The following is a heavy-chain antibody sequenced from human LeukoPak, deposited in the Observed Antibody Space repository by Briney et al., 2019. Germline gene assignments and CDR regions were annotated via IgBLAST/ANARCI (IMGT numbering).Heavy chain of an antibody. D-gene: IGHD2-2*01. V-gene: IGHV3-30*18. CDR2: ISYDGSNK. CDR3: AKDLRTFSNIVVVPAAHY. J-gene: IGHJ4*02. CDR1: GFTFSSYA. Sequence: GGSLRLSCAASGFTFSSYAMSWVRQAPGKGLEWVAVISYDGSNKYYADSVKGRFTISRDNSKNTLYLQMNSLRAEDTAVYYCAKDLRTFSNIVVVPAAHYWGQGTLVTVSS.